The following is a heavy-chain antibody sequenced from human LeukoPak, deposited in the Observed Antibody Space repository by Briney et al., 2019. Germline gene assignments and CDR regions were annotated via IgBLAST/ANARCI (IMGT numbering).Heavy chain of an antibody. CDR1: GFTFTNHW. CDR3: AEGTTG. V-gene: IGHV3-7*01. CDR2: INQDRSEK. D-gene: IGHD1-1*01. J-gene: IGHJ4*02. Sequence: GGSLRLSCAASGFTFTNHWMSWVRQAPGKGLEWVANINQDRSEKFYVDSVKGRFTISRDNAKNSLYLQMNSLRAEDTAVYYCAEGTTGWGQGTLVTVSS.